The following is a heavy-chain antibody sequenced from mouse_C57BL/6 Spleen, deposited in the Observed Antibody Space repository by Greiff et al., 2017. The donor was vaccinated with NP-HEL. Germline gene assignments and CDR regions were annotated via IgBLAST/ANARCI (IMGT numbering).Heavy chain of an antibody. CDR3: ARGTTVVAPKEFAY. V-gene: IGHV1-20*01. CDR2: INPYNGDT. D-gene: IGHD1-1*01. CDR1: GYSFTGYF. Sequence: EVQLQQSGPELVKPGDSVKISCKASGYSFTGYFMNWVMQSHGKSLEWIGRINPYNGDTFYNQKFKGKATLTVDKSSSTAHMELRSLTSEDSAVYYCARGTTVVAPKEFAYWGQGTLVTVSA. J-gene: IGHJ3*01.